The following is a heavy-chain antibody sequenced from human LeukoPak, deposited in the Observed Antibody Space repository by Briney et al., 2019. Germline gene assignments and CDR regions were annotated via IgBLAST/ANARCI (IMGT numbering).Heavy chain of an antibody. CDR2: IIPIFGTA. Sequence: RASVKVSCKASGGTFSSYAISWVRQAPGQGLEWMGGIIPIFGTANYAQKFQGRVTINTDESTSTAYMELSSLRSEDTAVYYCARARRTEYDFWSAYQYYFDYWGQGTLVTVSS. CDR1: GGTFSSYA. D-gene: IGHD3-3*01. V-gene: IGHV1-69*05. CDR3: ARARRTEYDFWSAYQYYFDY. J-gene: IGHJ4*02.